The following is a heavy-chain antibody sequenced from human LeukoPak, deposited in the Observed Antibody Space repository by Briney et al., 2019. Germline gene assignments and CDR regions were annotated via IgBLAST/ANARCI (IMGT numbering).Heavy chain of an antibody. CDR3: ARERTHDFWSGYYIDFFDY. J-gene: IGHJ4*02. D-gene: IGHD3-3*01. CDR1: GGSFSGYY. V-gene: IGHV4-34*01. CDR2: INHSGST. Sequence: SETLSLTCAVYGGSFSGYYWSWIRQPPGKGLEWIGEINHSGSTNYDPSLKSRVTISLDTSKNQFSLKLSSVTAADTAVYYCARERTHDFWSGYYIDFFDYWGQGTLVTVSS.